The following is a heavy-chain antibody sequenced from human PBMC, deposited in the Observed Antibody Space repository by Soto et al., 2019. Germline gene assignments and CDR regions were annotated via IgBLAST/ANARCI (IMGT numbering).Heavy chain of an antibody. V-gene: IGHV1-18*04. D-gene: IGHD3-3*01. CDR1: GYTFTSYG. CDR2: ISAYNGNT. Sequence: VASVKVSCKASGYTFTSYGISWVRQAPGQGLEWMGWISAYNGNTNYAQKLQGRVTMTTDTSTSTAYMELRSLRSDDTAVYYCARPIPYYDFWSGYYTTEYNWFDPWGQGTLVTVSS. CDR3: ARPIPYYDFWSGYYTTEYNWFDP. J-gene: IGHJ5*02.